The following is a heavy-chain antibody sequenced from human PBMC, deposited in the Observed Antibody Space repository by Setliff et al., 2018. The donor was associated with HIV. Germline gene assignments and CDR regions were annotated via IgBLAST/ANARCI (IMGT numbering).Heavy chain of an antibody. J-gene: IGHJ3*02. V-gene: IGHV3-74*03. Sequence: PGGSLRLSCEVSGFTFSTYWMHWVRQAPGKGLVWVSRINSDGSTTTYADSVKGRFTISRDNARNSLYLQMNSLRAEDTAMYYCTRDLDLTGGEAFDIWGQGTMVTVSS. D-gene: IGHD3-3*01. CDR3: TRDLDLTGGEAFDI. CDR1: GFTFSTYW. CDR2: INSDGSTT.